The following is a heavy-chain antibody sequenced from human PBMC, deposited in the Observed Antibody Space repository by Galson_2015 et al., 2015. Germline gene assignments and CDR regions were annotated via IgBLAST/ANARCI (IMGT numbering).Heavy chain of an antibody. Sequence: LSLTCTVSGGSISSSSYYWGWIRQPPGKGLEWIGSIYYSGSTYYNPSLKSRVTISVDTSKNQFSLKLSSVTAADTAVYYCARHEWADYYDSSGHFDYWGQGTLVTVSS. D-gene: IGHD3-22*01. CDR2: IYYSGST. CDR1: GGSISSSSYY. V-gene: IGHV4-39*01. J-gene: IGHJ4*02. CDR3: ARHEWADYYDSSGHFDY.